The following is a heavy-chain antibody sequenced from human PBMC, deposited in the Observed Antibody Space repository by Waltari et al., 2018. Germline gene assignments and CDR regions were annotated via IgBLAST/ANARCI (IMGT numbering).Heavy chain of an antibody. Sequence: QVQLQESGPGLVKPSETLSLTCTVSGGSISSYYWSWIRQPPGKGLEWIGYIYYSGSTNHNPSLKSRVTISVDTSKNQFSLKLSSVTAADTAVYYCARGDRGGIPTDYFDYWGQGTLVTVSS. J-gene: IGHJ4*02. CDR3: ARGDRGGIPTDYFDY. D-gene: IGHD3-10*01. V-gene: IGHV4-59*01. CDR2: IYYSGST. CDR1: GGSISSYY.